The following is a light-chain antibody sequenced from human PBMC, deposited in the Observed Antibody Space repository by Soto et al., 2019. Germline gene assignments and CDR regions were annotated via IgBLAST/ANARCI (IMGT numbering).Light chain of an antibody. CDR3: QQYVSTPLT. J-gene: IGKJ4*01. CDR2: GAS. Sequence: EIVSTQSPGTLSLSPGERATLYCRASRSVGTYLAWYQQKPGQAPRLLIYGASSRATGIPDRFRGSGSGTDFTLTISRLEPEDFAVYYCQQYVSTPLTFGGGTKVDIK. CDR1: RSVGTY. V-gene: IGKV3-20*01.